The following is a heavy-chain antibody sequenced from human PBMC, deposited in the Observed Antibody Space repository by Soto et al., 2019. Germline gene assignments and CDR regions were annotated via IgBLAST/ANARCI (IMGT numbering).Heavy chain of an antibody. Sequence: GSLRLSCAASGFTVSSNYMSWVRQAPGKGLEWVSVIYSGGSTYYADSVKGRFTISRDNSKNTLYLQMNSLRVEDTAVYYCARGHDFWSAYYSFDYWGQGTLVTVSS. CDR2: IYSGGST. D-gene: IGHD3-3*01. J-gene: IGHJ4*02. V-gene: IGHV3-66*01. CDR1: GFTVSSNY. CDR3: ARGHDFWSAYYSFDY.